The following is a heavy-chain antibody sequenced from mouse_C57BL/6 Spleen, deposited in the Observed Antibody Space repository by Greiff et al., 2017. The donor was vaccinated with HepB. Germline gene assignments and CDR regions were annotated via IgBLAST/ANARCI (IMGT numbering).Heavy chain of an antibody. CDR3: ARRLRYFDV. Sequence: EVHLVESGGGLVKPGGSLKLSCAASGLTFSNYTMSWVRQTPEKRLEWVATISGGGGNTYYPDSVKGRFTISRDNAKNTLYLQMSSLRSEDTALYYCARRLRYFDVWGTGTTVTVSS. CDR2: ISGGGGNT. V-gene: IGHV5-9*01. CDR1: GLTFSNYT. D-gene: IGHD2-10*01. J-gene: IGHJ1*03.